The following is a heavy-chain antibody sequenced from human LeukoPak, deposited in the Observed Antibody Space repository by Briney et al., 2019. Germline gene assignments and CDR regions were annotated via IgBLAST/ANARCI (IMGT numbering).Heavy chain of an antibody. Sequence: VASVKVSCKASGYTFTSYYMHWVRQAPGQGLEWMGITNPSGGSTSYAQKFQGRVTMARDTSTSTVYMELSSLRSEDTAVYYCARDTTVTTYYMDVWAKGPRSPSP. V-gene: IGHV1-46*01. CDR2: TNPSGGST. CDR3: ARDTTVTTYYMDV. D-gene: IGHD4-11*01. CDR1: GYTFTSYY. J-gene: IGHJ6*03.